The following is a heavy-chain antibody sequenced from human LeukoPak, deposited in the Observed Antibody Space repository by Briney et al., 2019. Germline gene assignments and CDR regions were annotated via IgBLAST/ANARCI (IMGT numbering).Heavy chain of an antibody. J-gene: IGHJ4*02. CDR2: ISAYNGNT. D-gene: IGHD1-7*01. V-gene: IGHV1-18*01. CDR3: ARVGYNWNYFPYYFDY. CDR1: GYTFTSYG. Sequence: ASVKVSCKASGYTFTSYGISWVRQAPGQGLEWMGWISAYNGNTNYAQKLQGRVTMTTDTSTSTAYMELRSLRSDDTAVYYCARVGYNWNYFPYYFDYWGQGTLVTVSS.